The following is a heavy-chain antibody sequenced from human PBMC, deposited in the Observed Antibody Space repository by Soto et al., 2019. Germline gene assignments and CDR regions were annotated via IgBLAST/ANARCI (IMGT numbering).Heavy chain of an antibody. D-gene: IGHD5-18*01. CDR2: ISTRSSAI. Sequence: EVQLVESGGGLVQPGGALRLSCAASEFPFTNYGMNWVRQAPGKGLEWLSYISTRSSAIYYADSVKGRFTISRDNAQNSLFLQMTGLRDEDTAVYYCARDQSDRYGGESSAFDMWGQGTMVTV. CDR3: ARDQSDRYGGESSAFDM. V-gene: IGHV3-48*02. J-gene: IGHJ3*02. CDR1: EFPFTNYG.